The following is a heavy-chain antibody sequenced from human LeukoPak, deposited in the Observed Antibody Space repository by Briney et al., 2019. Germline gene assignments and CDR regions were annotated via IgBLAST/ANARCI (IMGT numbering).Heavy chain of an antibody. J-gene: IGHJ5*02. CDR3: ARDSGNSAGRWFDP. CDR1: DGSISSNSYY. V-gene: IGHV4-39*07. D-gene: IGHD4-23*01. Sequence: SETLSLTCTVSDGSISSNSYYWGWIRQPPGKGLEWIANIYYSGNTYYNPSLKSRVTISVDTSKNQFSLKLSSVTAADTAVYYCARDSGNSAGRWFDPWGQGTLVTVSS. CDR2: IYYSGNT.